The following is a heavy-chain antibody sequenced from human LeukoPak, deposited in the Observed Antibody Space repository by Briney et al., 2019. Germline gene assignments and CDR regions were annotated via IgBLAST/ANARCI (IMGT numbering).Heavy chain of an antibody. V-gene: IGHV4-59*01. J-gene: IGHJ3*02. CDR2: IYYSGST. D-gene: IGHD3-3*01. Sequence: SETLSLTCTVSGGSISSYYWSWIRQPPGKGLEWIGYIYYSGSTNYNPSLKSRVTISVDTSKNQFSLKLSSVTAADTAVYYCARAPLIYDFWSGYTQNPPDSFDIWGQGTMVTVSS. CDR1: GGSISSYY. CDR3: ARAPLIYDFWSGYTQNPPDSFDI.